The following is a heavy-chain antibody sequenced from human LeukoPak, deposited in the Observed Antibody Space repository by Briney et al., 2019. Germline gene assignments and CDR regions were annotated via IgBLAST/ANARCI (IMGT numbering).Heavy chain of an antibody. V-gene: IGHV4-59*01. J-gene: IGHJ5*02. D-gene: IGHD2-2*01. CDR1: GGSISSYY. Sequence: PSETLSLTCTVSGGSISSYYWSWIRQPPGKGLEWIGYIYYSGSTNYNPSPKSRVTISVDTSKNQFSLKLSSVTAADTAVYYCARGSVVVPAANYWFDPWGQGTLVTVSS. CDR3: ARGSVVVPAANYWFDP. CDR2: IYYSGST.